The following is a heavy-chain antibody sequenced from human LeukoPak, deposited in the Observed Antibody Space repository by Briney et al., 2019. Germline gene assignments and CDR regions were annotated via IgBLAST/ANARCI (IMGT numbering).Heavy chain of an antibody. CDR1: GYTLTSYG. J-gene: IGHJ4*02. CDR3: ARVGVEDIVVVPAAAPGVYYFDY. CDR2: ISAYNGNT. D-gene: IGHD2-2*01. Sequence: ASVRVSCKASGYTLTSYGISWVRQAPGQGLEWMGWISAYNGNTNYAQKLQGRVTMTTDTSTSTAYMELRSLRSDDTAVYYCARVGVEDIVVVPAAAPGVYYFDYWGQGTLVTVSS. V-gene: IGHV1-18*01.